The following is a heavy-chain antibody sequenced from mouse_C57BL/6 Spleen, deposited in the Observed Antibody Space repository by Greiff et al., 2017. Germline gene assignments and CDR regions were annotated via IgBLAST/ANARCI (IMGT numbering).Heavy chain of an antibody. CDR3: VYDGYYPYAMDY. V-gene: IGHV1-55*01. Sequence: QVQLQQPGAELVKPGASVKMSCKASGYTFTSYWITWVKQRPGQGLEWIGDIYPGSGSTNYNEKFKSKSTLTVDTSSSTSYMQLSSPTSEDSAVYYCVYDGYYPYAMDYWGQGTSVTAAS. D-gene: IGHD2-3*01. J-gene: IGHJ4*01. CDR2: IYPGSGST. CDR1: GYTFTSYW.